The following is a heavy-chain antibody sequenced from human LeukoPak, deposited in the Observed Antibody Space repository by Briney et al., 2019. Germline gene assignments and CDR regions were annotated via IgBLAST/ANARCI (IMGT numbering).Heavy chain of an antibody. CDR1: GFNFRTYG. V-gene: IGHV3-33*01. J-gene: IGHJ4*02. CDR2: IWDDGRNQ. D-gene: IGHD1-26*01. Sequence: GRSLRLSCAASGFNFRTYGMHWVRQAPGKGLEWVAVIWDDGRNQFYADSVKGRFTISRDNSKNTLYLQMNSLRAEDTAVYYCARAPVKELPADYWGQGTLVTVSS. CDR3: ARAPVKELPADY.